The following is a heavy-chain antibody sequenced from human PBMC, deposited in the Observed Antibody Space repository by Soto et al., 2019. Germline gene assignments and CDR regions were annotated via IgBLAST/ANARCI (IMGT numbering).Heavy chain of an antibody. Sequence: PGGSLRLSCAASGFTSSSYSMSWVRQAPGKGLEWVSGFRTSGDGGTTYYADSVKGRFAISRDNSKNMLFLQMNSLRAEDTAIYYCAKKVNSGPGSQYFDYWGQGTLVTVSS. CDR3: AKKVNSGPGSQYFDY. J-gene: IGHJ4*02. CDR1: GFTSSSYS. CDR2: FRTSGDGGTT. V-gene: IGHV3-23*01. D-gene: IGHD3-10*01.